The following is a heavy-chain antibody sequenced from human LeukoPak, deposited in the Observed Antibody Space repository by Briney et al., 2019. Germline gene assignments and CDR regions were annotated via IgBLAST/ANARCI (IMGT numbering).Heavy chain of an antibody. Sequence: GGSLRLSCAASGFTFSTYWMHWVRLPPGKGLVWVSRIHPDGSVTTYGDSVKGRFTISRDNAKNTLYLEMNSLRAEDTAVYYCAMAPCSSTSCYSDYWGLGTLVTVSS. J-gene: IGHJ4*02. CDR3: AMAPCSSTSCYSDY. CDR1: GFTFSTYW. CDR2: IHPDGSVT. V-gene: IGHV3-74*01. D-gene: IGHD2-2*01.